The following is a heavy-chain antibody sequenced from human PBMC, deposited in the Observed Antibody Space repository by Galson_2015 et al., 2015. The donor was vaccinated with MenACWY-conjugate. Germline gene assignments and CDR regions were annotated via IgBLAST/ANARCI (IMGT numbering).Heavy chain of an antibody. J-gene: IGHJ6*03. CDR3: ARVGRITSWYYYYNMDV. CDR1: EFSLSTAGMC. Sequence: PALVKPTQALTLTCSFSEFSLSTAGMCVSWIRQTPGKALEWLARIDWDDAKYYSTSLKTRLSISKDTSKNQVVLTMTNMDPVDTATYYCARVGRITSWYYYYNMDVWGNGTTVIVSS. D-gene: IGHD2-2*01. CDR2: IDWDDAK. V-gene: IGHV2-70*11.